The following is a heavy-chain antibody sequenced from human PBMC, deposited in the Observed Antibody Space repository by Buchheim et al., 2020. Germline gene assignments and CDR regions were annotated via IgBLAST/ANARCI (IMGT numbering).Heavy chain of an antibody. Sequence: QLQLQESGPGLVKPSETLSLTCTVSGGSISSSSYYWGWIRQPPGKGLEWIGRIYYSGSTYYHPSLKRRVTISVDTSKNQFSLKLSSVTAADTAVYYCARGEYQLLFWFDPWGQGTL. V-gene: IGHV4-39*01. D-gene: IGHD2-2*01. CDR2: IYYSGST. CDR3: ARGEYQLLFWFDP. J-gene: IGHJ5*02. CDR1: GGSISSSSYY.